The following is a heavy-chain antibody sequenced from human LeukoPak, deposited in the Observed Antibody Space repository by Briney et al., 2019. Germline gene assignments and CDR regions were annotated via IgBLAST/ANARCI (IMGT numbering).Heavy chain of an antibody. CDR3: ARDLGYYGSGSYLTL. D-gene: IGHD3-10*01. J-gene: IGHJ4*02. Sequence: ASVNVSSKASRYTFTAYYMHRVRQSPSHRLECLGWINPNSGGTNYAQKFQGRVTMTRDTSISTAYMELSRLRSDDTAVYYCARDLGYYGSGSYLTLWGQGTLVTVSS. V-gene: IGHV1-2*02. CDR2: INPNSGGT. CDR1: RYTFTAYY.